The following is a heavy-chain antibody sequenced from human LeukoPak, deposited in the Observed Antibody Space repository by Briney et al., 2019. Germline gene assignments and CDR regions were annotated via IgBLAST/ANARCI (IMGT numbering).Heavy chain of an antibody. CDR2: ISGSGSNT. D-gene: IGHD1-26*01. J-gene: IGHJ4*02. V-gene: IGHV3-23*01. Sequence: GGSLRLSCAVSGVTFRNYAFSWVRQAPGKGLEWVSIISGSGSNTHYADSVKGRFTISRDNSKNTLYLEMNSLRVEDTAVYYCAKDRTEVGPTNCNNWGQGTLVTVSS. CDR3: AKDRTEVGPTNCNN. CDR1: GVTFRNYA.